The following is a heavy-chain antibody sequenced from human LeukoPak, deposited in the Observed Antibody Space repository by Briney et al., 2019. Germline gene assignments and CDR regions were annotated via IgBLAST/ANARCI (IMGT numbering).Heavy chain of an antibody. CDR3: ASGYCSGGSCYSGVAFDP. CDR1: GYTFTSYA. J-gene: IGHJ5*02. V-gene: IGHV1-3*01. D-gene: IGHD2-15*01. Sequence: ASVKVSCKASGYTFTSYAMHWVRQAPGQRLEWMGWINAGNGNTKYSQKFQGRVTITRDTSASTAYMELSSLRSEDTAVYYCASGYCSGGSCYSGVAFDPWGQGTLVTVSS. CDR2: INAGNGNT.